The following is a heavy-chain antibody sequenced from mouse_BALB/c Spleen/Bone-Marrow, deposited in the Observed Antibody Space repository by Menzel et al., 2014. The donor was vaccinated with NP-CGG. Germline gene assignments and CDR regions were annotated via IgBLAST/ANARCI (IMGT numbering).Heavy chain of an antibody. V-gene: IGHV7-3*02. CDR2: IRNKANGYTT. Sequence: EVQLVESGGGLVQLGGSLGLSCATSGFTFTDYYMSWVRQPPGKALEWLGFIRNKANGYTTEYSASVKGRFTISRDNSQSILYLQMNTLRAEDSATYYCAREIINDYHWYFDVWGAGTTVTVSS. D-gene: IGHD2-4*01. CDR1: GFTFTDYY. CDR3: AREIINDYHWYFDV. J-gene: IGHJ1*01.